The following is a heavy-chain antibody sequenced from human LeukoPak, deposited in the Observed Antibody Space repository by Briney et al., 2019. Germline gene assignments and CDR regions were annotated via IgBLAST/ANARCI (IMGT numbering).Heavy chain of an antibody. V-gene: IGHV1-2*02. CDR1: GYTFTGYY. CDR2: INPNSGGT. D-gene: IGHD2-2*01. Sequence: ASVKVSCKASGYTFTGYYMHWVRQAAGQGLEWMGWINPNSGGTNYAQKFQGRVTMTRDTSISTAYMELSRLRSDDTAVYYCARTRVVPAAIDYWGQGTLVTVSS. J-gene: IGHJ4*02. CDR3: ARTRVVPAAIDY.